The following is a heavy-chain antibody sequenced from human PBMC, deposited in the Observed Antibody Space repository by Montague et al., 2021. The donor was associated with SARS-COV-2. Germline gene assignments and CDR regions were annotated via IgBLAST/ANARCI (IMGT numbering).Heavy chain of an antibody. CDR1: GFSFSDYY. J-gene: IGHJ6*02. V-gene: IGHV3-11*05. D-gene: IGHD3-3*01. Sequence: SLRLSCAASGFSFSDYYMTWIRQAPGKGLEWISFISSNSRYTNYXDSVKGRFSISRDNAKNSLSLQMNSLRADDTAVYYCARVLITINWEGRTPRIFYYYGMDVWGQGTTVTVSS. CDR3: ARVLITINWEGRTPRIFYYYGMDV. CDR2: ISSNSRYT.